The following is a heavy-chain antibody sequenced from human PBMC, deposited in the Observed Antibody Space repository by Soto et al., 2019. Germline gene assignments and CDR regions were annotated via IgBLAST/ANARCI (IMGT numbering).Heavy chain of an antibody. V-gene: IGHV3-23*01. D-gene: IGHD6-13*01. CDR1: GFTFSSYA. CDR2: ISGSGGST. J-gene: IGHJ3*02. Sequence: GGSLRLSCAASGFTFSSYAMSWVRQAPGKGLEWVSAISGSGGSTYYADSVKGRFTISRDNSKNTLYLQMNSLRAEDTAVYYCARLSGSSWYQDAFDIWGQGTMVTVSS. CDR3: ARLSGSSWYQDAFDI.